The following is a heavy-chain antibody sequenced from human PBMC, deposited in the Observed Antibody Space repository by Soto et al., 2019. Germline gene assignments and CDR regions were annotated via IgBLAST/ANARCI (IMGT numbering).Heavy chain of an antibody. CDR3: ARDWEAVAGTVGYYYGMDV. CDR1: GFTVSSNY. J-gene: IGHJ6*02. Sequence: PGGSLRLSCAASGFTVSSNYMSWVRQAPGKGLEWVSVIYSGGSTYYADSVKGRFTISRDNSKNTLYLQMNSLRAEDTAVYYCARDWEAVAGTVGYYYGMDVWGQGTTVTVSS. CDR2: IYSGGST. D-gene: IGHD6-19*01. V-gene: IGHV3-53*01.